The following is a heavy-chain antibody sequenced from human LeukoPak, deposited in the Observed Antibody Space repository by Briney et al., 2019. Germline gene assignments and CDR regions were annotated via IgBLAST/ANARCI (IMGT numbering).Heavy chain of an antibody. CDR2: ISWDGGST. V-gene: IGHV3-43*01. D-gene: IGHD3-22*01. CDR3: AKDTDSSGYQTFDY. Sequence: GGSLRLSCAASGFTFDDYTMHWVRQAPGKGLEWVSLISWDGGSTYYADSVKGRFTISRDNSKNSLYLQMNSLRTEDTALYYCAKDTDSSGYQTFDYWGQGTLVTVSS. J-gene: IGHJ4*02. CDR1: GFTFDDYT.